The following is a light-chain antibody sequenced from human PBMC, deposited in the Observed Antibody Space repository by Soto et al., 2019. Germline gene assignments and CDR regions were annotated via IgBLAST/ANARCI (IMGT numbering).Light chain of an antibody. J-gene: IGKJ2*01. V-gene: IGKV3-11*01. CDR3: QQRSTWPYT. CDR1: QSVNSY. CDR2: DAS. Sequence: EIVLTQSPATLSLSPGERATLSCRASQSVNSYLAWYQQKPGQAPRLLIYDASNRATGIPGRFSGSGSETDFPLTISSLEPEDFAVYYCQQRSTWPYTFGQGTKLEIK.